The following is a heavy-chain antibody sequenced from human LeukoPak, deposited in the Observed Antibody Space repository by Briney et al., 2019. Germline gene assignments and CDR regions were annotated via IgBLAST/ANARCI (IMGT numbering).Heavy chain of an antibody. CDR2: IYPGDSDT. CDR3: ARTRGARDAFDL. D-gene: IGHD3/OR15-3a*01. CDR1: GFRFDRDW. Sequence: PGEYLKISCKASGFRFDRDWIGWVRQMPGKGLEWMGIIYPGDSDTRYSPSFQGQVIISADKSVSAAYLQWNSLKASDSGIYYCARTRGARDAFDLWGQGTMVTVSS. J-gene: IGHJ3*01. V-gene: IGHV5-51*01.